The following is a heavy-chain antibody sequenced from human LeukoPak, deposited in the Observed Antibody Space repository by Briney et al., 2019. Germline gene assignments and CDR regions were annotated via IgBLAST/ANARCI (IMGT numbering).Heavy chain of an antibody. CDR2: IIPIFGTA. J-gene: IGHJ5*02. CDR1: GGTFSSYA. V-gene: IGHV1-69*13. Sequence: ASVKVSCKASGGTFSSYAISWVRQAPVQGLEWMGGIIPIFGTANYAQKFQGRVTITADESTSTAYMELSSLRSEDTAVYYCARARLRGPKANWFDPWGQGTLVTVSS. D-gene: IGHD3-10*01. CDR3: ARARLRGPKANWFDP.